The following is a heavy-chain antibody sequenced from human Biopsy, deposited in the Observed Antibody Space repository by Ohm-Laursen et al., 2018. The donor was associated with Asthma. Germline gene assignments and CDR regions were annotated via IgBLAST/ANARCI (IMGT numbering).Heavy chain of an antibody. CDR2: VYSTGST. CDR1: PGSISDYW. D-gene: IGHD6-13*01. CDR3: ARATSTWSQSGPHYFDH. Sequence: SDTLSLTCTVSPGSISDYWWNWINNKQEQRLEWLGYVYSTGSTMYNPSLKSRVTISVDTSINQVSLKLSSVTAADTAVYYCARATSTWSQSGPHYFDHWGQGALVTVSS. V-gene: IGHV4-59*07. J-gene: IGHJ4*02.